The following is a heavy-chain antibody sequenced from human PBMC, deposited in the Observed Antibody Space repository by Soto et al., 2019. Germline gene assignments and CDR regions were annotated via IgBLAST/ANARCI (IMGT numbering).Heavy chain of an antibody. CDR2: IGSYSSYM. CDR1: GFSINSYT. D-gene: IGHD3-16*01. J-gene: IGHJ3*02. CDR3: ASPKGGAFDI. V-gene: IGHV3-21*01. Sequence: PGGSLSLSCAASGFSINSYTMNWVRQAPGKGLEWVSSIGSYSSYMFYADSVKGRFTISRDNAKNSLYLQMNSLRAEDTAVYYCASPKGGAFDIWGQGTMVTVSS.